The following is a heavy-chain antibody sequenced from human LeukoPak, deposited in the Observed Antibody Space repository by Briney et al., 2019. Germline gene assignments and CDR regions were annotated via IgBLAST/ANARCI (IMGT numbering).Heavy chain of an antibody. CDR3: ARDYRQQLVLAY. D-gene: IGHD6-13*01. V-gene: IGHV1-46*01. CDR2: INPSGGST. Sequence: ASVKVSCKASGYTFTGYYMHWVRQAPGQGLEWMGIINPSGGSTSYAQKFQGRVTMTRDMSTSTVYMELSSLRSEDTAVYYCARDYRQQLVLAYWGQGTLVTVSS. CDR1: GYTFTGYY. J-gene: IGHJ4*02.